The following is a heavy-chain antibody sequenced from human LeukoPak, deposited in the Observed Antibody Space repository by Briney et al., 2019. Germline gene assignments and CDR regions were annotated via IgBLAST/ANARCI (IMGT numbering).Heavy chain of an antibody. CDR3: AREPHYDFWSFDP. V-gene: IGHV1-2*02. Sequence: ASVKVSCKASGYTFTGYYMHWVRQAPGQGLEWMGWINPNSGGTNYAQEFQGRVTMTRDTSISTAHMELSRLRSDDTAVYYCAREPHYDFWSFDPWGQGTLVTVSS. J-gene: IGHJ5*02. CDR1: GYTFTGYY. D-gene: IGHD3-3*01. CDR2: INPNSGGT.